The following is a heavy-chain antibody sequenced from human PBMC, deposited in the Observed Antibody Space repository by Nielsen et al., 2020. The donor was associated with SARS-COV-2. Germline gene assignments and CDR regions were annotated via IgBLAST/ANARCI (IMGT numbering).Heavy chain of an antibody. CDR2: IYYSGST. Sequence: SETLSLTCTVSGGSISTYYWNWIRQPPGKGLEWIGYIYYSGSTKYNPSLKSRVTVSLDTSKNQFSLKLSFATAADTAVYYCARGNTKDHSLDVWGQGTTVTVSS. D-gene: IGHD2-8*01. CDR1: GGSISTYY. V-gene: IGHV4-59*01. J-gene: IGHJ6*02. CDR3: ARGNTKDHSLDV.